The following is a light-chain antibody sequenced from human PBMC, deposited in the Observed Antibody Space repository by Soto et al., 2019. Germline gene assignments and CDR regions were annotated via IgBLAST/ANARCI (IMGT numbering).Light chain of an antibody. Sequence: DIQMTQSPSTLSASVGDRVTITCRASQSISSWLAWYQQKPGKAPNLLIYKASSLESGVPARFSGSGSGTVFTLTISSLPPDDFATYYCHQYISYPLTVAGGTKVEI. CDR2: KAS. CDR3: HQYISYPLT. V-gene: IGKV1-5*03. J-gene: IGKJ4*01. CDR1: QSISSW.